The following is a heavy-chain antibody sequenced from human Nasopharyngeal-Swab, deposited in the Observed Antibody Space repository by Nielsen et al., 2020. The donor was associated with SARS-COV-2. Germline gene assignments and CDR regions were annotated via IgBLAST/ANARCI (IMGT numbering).Heavy chain of an antibody. J-gene: IGHJ3*02. D-gene: IGHD4/OR15-4a*01. CDR3: AKVTGTVLTSPDAFDI. CDR2: ITYDGSSK. CDR1: GFTFRSYG. V-gene: IGHV3-30*18. Sequence: SLKISCAASGFTFRSYGMHWVRQAPGEGLEWVAAITYDGSSKYYADSMKGRFTISRDNSKNALYLQMNSLRAEDTAVYYCAKVTGTVLTSPDAFDIWGQGTVVTVSS.